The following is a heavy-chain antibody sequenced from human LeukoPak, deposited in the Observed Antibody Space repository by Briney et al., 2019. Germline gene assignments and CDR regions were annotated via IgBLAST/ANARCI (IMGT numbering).Heavy chain of an antibody. J-gene: IGHJ4*02. CDR3: ARHDSGSYYNGRFDY. Sequence: PSETLSLTCTVSGGSISSYYWTWIRQPPGKGLEWIGYFYNSGSTDYNPSLKSRVTISVDTSKKQISLKPSSVTAADTAVYYCARHDSGSYYNGRFDYWGQGTLVTVSS. CDR1: GGSISSYY. CDR2: FYNSGST. V-gene: IGHV4-59*01. D-gene: IGHD3-10*01.